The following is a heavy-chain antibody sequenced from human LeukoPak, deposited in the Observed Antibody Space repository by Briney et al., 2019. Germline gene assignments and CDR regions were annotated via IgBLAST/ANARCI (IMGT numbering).Heavy chain of an antibody. J-gene: IGHJ4*02. V-gene: IGHV4-34*01. D-gene: IGHD3-22*01. CDR1: GGSFSGYY. CDR2: INHSGST. CDR3: ARHKARTLWNYYDSSGSFDY. Sequence: SETLSLTCAVYGGSFSGYYWSWIRQPPGKGLEWIGEINHSGSTNYNPSLKSRVTISVDTSKNQFSLKLSSVTAADTAVYYCARHKARTLWNYYDSSGSFDYWGQGTLVTVSS.